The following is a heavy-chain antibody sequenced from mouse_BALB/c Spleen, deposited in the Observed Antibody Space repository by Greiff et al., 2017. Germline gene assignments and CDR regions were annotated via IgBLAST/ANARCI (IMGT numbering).Heavy chain of an antibody. V-gene: IGHV1S56*01. CDR3: ARGGTTVVEGFDY. CDR1: GYTFTSYY. Sequence: VMLVESGPELVKPGASVRISCKASGYTFTSYYIHWVKQRPGQGLEWIGWIYPGNVNTKYNEKFKGKATLTADKSSSTAYMQLSSLTSEDSAVYFCARGGTTVVEGFDYWGQGTTLTVSS. D-gene: IGHD1-1*01. J-gene: IGHJ2*01. CDR2: IYPGNVNT.